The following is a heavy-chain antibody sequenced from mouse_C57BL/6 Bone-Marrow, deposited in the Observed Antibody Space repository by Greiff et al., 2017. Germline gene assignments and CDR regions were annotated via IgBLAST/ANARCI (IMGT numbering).Heavy chain of an antibody. D-gene: IGHD1-1*01. V-gene: IGHV1-55*01. CDR2: IYPGSGST. CDR3: ARDYYGSSYWYFDV. J-gene: IGHJ1*03. Sequence: QVQLQQPGAELVKPGASVKMSCKASGYTFTSYWITWVKQRPGQGLEWIGDIYPGSGSTTYNEKFKSKATLTVDTSSSTAYMQLSSLTSEDSAVYYCARDYYGSSYWYFDVGGTGTTVTVSS. CDR1: GYTFTSYW.